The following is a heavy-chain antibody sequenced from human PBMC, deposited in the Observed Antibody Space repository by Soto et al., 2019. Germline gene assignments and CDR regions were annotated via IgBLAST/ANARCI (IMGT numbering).Heavy chain of an antibody. D-gene: IGHD3-3*01. V-gene: IGHV4-28*01. J-gene: IGHJ5*02. CDR1: GYSISSSNW. CDR3: ARWWSGSRQGFDP. Sequence: SETLSLTCAVSGYSISSSNWWGWIRQPPGKGLEWIGYIYYSGNTYYNPSLKSRVTISVDTSKNQFSLKLSSVTAANTAVYYCARWWSGSRQGFDPWGQGTLVTVSS. CDR2: IYYSGNT.